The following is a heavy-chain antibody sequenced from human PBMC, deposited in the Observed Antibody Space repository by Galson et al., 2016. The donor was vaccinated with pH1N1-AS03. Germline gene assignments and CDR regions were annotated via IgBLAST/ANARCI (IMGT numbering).Heavy chain of an antibody. Sequence: SLRLSCAASGFTFSIYGMHWVRQAPGKGLEWVAFIQHDESYTNYAVSVKGRFIISRDSSKNMLYLQMNGVRPEDTAVYYCVKEDGPGGQRDYWGQGTLVTVSS. J-gene: IGHJ4*02. CDR2: IQHDESYT. D-gene: IGHD2-15*01. V-gene: IGHV3-30*02. CDR1: GFTFSIYG. CDR3: VKEDGPGGQRDY.